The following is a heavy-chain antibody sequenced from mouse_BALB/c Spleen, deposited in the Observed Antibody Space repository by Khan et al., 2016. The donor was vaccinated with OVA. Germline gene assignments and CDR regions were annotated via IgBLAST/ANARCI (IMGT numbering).Heavy chain of an antibody. CDR1: GFAFGRFW. Sequence: EVKLLESGGGLVRPGGSLKLSCAASGFAFGRFWMSWVRQAPGKGLEWIGGINPDSRTINYTPSLKDKFTISRDTATSTLYLQLSKVRSEDTALCYCARAGYYGDLAYWGQGTLVSVSA. CDR3: ARAGYYGDLAY. J-gene: IGHJ3*01. V-gene: IGHV4-1*02. D-gene: IGHD1-1*01. CDR2: INPDSRTI.